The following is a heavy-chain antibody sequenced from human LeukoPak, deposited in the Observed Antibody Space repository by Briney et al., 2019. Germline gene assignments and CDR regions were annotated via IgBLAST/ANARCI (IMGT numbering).Heavy chain of an antibody. J-gene: IGHJ4*02. Sequence: SETLSLTCTVSGGSISSYYWSWIRQPPGKGLEWIGEINHSGSTNYNPSLKSRVTISVDTSKNQFSLKLSSVTAADTAVYYCARDRITIFGDLFDYWGQGTLVTVSS. D-gene: IGHD3-3*01. CDR1: GGSISSYY. CDR3: ARDRITIFGDLFDY. V-gene: IGHV4-34*01. CDR2: INHSGST.